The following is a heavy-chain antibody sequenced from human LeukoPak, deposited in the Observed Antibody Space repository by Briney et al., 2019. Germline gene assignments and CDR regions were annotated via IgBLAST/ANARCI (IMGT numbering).Heavy chain of an antibody. V-gene: IGHV4-39*01. CDR1: GGSISSSSYY. Sequence: SETLSLTCTVSGGSISSSSYYWGWIRQPPGKGLEWIGSIYYSGSTHYNPSLKSRVTISVDTSKNQFSLKLSSVTAADTAVYYCARIRLSIVVAGTVLYYFDYWGQGTLVTVSS. CDR2: IYYSGST. J-gene: IGHJ4*02. D-gene: IGHD6-19*01. CDR3: ARIRLSIVVAGTVLYYFDY.